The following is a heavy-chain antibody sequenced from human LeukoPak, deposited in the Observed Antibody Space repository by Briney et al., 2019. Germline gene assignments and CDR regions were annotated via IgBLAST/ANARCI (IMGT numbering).Heavy chain of an antibody. J-gene: IGHJ4*02. CDR1: GDSISSYY. CDR2: IYYSGNT. D-gene: IGHD2-15*01. CDR3: ATAPGGSYPYYFDH. V-gene: IGHV4-59*01. Sequence: PSETLSLTCAVSGDSISSYYWSWIRPPPGKGRAWIGYIYYSGNTNYNPSLKSRVTLSVDTSRNQFSLKLTSVTAADTAVYYCATAPGGSYPYYFDHWGQGTLVTISS.